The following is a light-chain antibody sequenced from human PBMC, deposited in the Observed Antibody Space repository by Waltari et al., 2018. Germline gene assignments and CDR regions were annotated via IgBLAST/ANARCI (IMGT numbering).Light chain of an antibody. J-gene: IGKJ2*01. V-gene: IGKV1-39*01. CDR1: PSISNY. CDR2: GAF. CDR3: HQTRSLPDT. Sequence: DIQMTQSPSSLSASVGDRVTITCRASPSISNYLNLYQHKAGEAPKLLIHGAFNLQSGVPSRFSGSGSGTDFTLTISSLQPEDVATYYCHQTRSLPDTFGQGTKLEI.